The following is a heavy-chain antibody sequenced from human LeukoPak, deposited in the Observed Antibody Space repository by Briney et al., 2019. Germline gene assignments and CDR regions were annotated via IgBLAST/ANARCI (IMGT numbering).Heavy chain of an antibody. J-gene: IGHJ5*02. V-gene: IGHV3-48*03. CDR1: GFTFSSYE. CDR3: ARVGIWGSYNWFDP. Sequence: GGSLRLSCAASGFTFSSYEMNWVRQAPGKGQEWVSYISSSGSTIYYADSVKGRFTISRDNAKNSLYLQMNSLRAEDTAVYYCARVGIWGSYNWFDPWGQGTLVTVSS. CDR2: ISSSGSTI. D-gene: IGHD2/OR15-2a*01.